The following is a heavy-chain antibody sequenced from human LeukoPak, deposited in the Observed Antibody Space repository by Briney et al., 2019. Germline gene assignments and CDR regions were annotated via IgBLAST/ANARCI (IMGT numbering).Heavy chain of an antibody. CDR2: ISYGGAT. D-gene: IGHD1-26*01. Sequence: SETLSLTCTVSGVSISSYYWSWIRQPPGKGLEWIGYISYGGATSYNPSLKRRVTISVDSPKNRFSLRLSSLTAADTALYYCARHGGTLDYFDYWGPGSLVTVSS. CDR1: GVSISSYY. J-gene: IGHJ4*02. CDR3: ARHGGTLDYFDY. V-gene: IGHV4-59*08.